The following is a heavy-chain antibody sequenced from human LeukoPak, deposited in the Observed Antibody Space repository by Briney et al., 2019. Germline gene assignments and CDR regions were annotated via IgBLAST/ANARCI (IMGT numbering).Heavy chain of an antibody. J-gene: IGHJ4*02. Sequence: PSETLSLTCAVYGGSFSGYYWSWIRQPPGKGLEWIGEINHSGSTNHNPSLKSRVTISVDTSKNQFSLKLSSVTAADTAVYYCAREGLGIVLPIDYWGQGTLVTVSS. CDR1: GGSFSGYY. D-gene: IGHD7-27*01. V-gene: IGHV4-34*01. CDR2: INHSGST. CDR3: AREGLGIVLPIDY.